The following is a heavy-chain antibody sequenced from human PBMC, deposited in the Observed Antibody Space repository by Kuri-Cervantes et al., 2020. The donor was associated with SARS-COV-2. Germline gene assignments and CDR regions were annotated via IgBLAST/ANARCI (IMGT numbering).Heavy chain of an antibody. V-gene: IGHV3-23*01. CDR2: ISGSGDST. J-gene: IGHJ4*02. CDR3: AKNRRTVAAPFDY. D-gene: IGHD4-23*01. CDR1: GFTFSSYA. Sequence: GESLKISCAASGFTFSSYAMSWVRQAPGKGLEWVSAISGSGDSTYYADSVKGRSTISRDNSKNTLYLQMNSLRADDTAVYYCAKNRRTVAAPFDYWGQGTLVTVSS.